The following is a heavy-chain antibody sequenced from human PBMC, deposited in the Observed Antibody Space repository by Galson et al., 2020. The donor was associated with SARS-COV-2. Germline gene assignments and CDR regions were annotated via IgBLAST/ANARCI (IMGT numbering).Heavy chain of an antibody. CDR2: TYYRSKWYN. V-gene: IGHV6-1*01. D-gene: IGHD4-4*01. CDR1: GDSVSTDDAA. Sequence: SETLSLTCAIPGDSVSTDDAAWNWFRQSPSNGPEWLGRTYYRSKWYNASAVSVKGRITINPDTSKNQFSLQLNSVTPEDTAVYYCARDREYSIDYWGQGTLVTVSS. J-gene: IGHJ4*02. CDR3: ARDREYSIDY.